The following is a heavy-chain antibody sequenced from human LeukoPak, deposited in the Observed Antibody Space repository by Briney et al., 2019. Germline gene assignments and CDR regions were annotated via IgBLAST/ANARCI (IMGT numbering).Heavy chain of an antibody. CDR3: AKAIRGYSYGLTDY. J-gene: IGHJ4*02. V-gene: IGHV3-23*01. D-gene: IGHD5-18*01. CDR2: ISGSGGST. Sequence: PGGSLRLSCAASGFTFSSYAMSWVRQAPGKGLEWVSAISGSGGSTYYADSVKGRFTISRDNSKNTLYLQMNSLRAEDTAVYYCAKAIRGYSYGLTDYWGQGTLVTVSS. CDR1: GFTFSSYA.